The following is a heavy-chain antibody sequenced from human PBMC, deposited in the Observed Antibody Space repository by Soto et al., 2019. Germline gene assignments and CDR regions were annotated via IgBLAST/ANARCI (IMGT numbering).Heavy chain of an antibody. J-gene: IGHJ4*02. CDR1: GVSISSYY. Sequence: SETLSLTCTVSGVSISSYYWSWLRQPPGKGLEWIGYTFYSGHTHYNPSLESRFTISVDTAKNELSLKLSSVTAADTAVYYCAKITPGGASFDYWGQGILVTVSS. CDR2: TFYSGHT. V-gene: IGHV4-59*01. D-gene: IGHD3-16*01. CDR3: AKITPGGASFDY.